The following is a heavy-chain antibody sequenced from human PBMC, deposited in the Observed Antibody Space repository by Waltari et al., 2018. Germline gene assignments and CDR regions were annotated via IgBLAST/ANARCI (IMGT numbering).Heavy chain of an antibody. V-gene: IGHV3-21*02. D-gene: IGHD1-26*01. CDR2: ISSAGSYK. J-gene: IGHJ5*02. Sequence: EVQLVESGGGLVKPGGSLSLPCAASGFTFGTSPRSWVRQAPGKWPEWVSSISSAGSYKYYADSMKGRFTISRDNARNSVYLQMNSLRVDDTAVYYCARVNSGTPNWFDPWGQGTQVTVSS. CDR3: ARVNSGTPNWFDP. CDR1: GFTFGTSP.